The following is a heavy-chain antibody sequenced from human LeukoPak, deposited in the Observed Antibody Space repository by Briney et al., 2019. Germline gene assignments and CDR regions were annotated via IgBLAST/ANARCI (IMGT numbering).Heavy chain of an antibody. D-gene: IGHD1-1*01. CDR1: GGTFSSYA. CDR3: ARATLLAEGFDP. CDR2: IIPILGIA. Sequence: SVKVSCKASGGTFSSYAISWVRQAPGQGLEWMGRIIPILGIANYAQKFQGRVAITADKSTSTAYMELSSLRSEDTAVYYCARATLLAEGFDPWGQGTLVTVSS. V-gene: IGHV1-69*04. J-gene: IGHJ5*02.